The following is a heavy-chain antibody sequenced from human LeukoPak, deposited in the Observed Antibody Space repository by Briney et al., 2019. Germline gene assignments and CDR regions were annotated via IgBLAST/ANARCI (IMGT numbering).Heavy chain of an antibody. Sequence: ASVKVSCKAFGYTFTGYWMHWVRQAPGQGLEWMGLINPSGGSTNYAQKFQGRVTMTRDTSTSTVYMELSSLRSEDTAVYYCARGPRITLIRGGQWYYYMDVWGKGTTVTISS. D-gene: IGHD3-10*01. J-gene: IGHJ6*03. V-gene: IGHV1-46*01. CDR3: ARGPRITLIRGGQWYYYMDV. CDR1: GYTFTGYW. CDR2: INPSGGST.